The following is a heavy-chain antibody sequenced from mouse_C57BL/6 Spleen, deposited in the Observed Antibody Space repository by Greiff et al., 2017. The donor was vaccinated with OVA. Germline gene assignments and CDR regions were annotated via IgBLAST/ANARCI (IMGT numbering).Heavy chain of an antibody. CDR1: GYTFTSYW. CDR3: AIREGRDAMDY. J-gene: IGHJ4*01. CDR2: IHPSDSDT. Sequence: QVQLQQPGAELVKPGASVKVSCKASGYTFTSYWMHWVKQRPGQGLEWIGRIHPSDSDTNYNQKFKGKATLTVDKSSSTAYMQLSSLTSEDSAVDYCAIREGRDAMDYWGQGTSVTVSS. D-gene: IGHD2-13*01. V-gene: IGHV1-74*01.